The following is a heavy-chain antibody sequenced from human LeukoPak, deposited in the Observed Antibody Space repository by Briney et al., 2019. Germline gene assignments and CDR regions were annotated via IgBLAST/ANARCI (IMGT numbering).Heavy chain of an antibody. CDR3: ASEYCSSTSCPRGYYYYMDV. CDR1: GGSISSGGYY. V-gene: IGHV4-30-2*01. J-gene: IGHJ6*03. Sequence: PSQTLSLTCTVSGGSISSGGYYWSWIRQPPGKGLEWIGYIYHSGNTYYNPSLKSRVTISVDRSKNQFSLKLSSVTAADTAVYYCASEYCSSTSCPRGYYYYMDVWGKGTTVTVSS. CDR2: IYHSGNT. D-gene: IGHD2-2*01.